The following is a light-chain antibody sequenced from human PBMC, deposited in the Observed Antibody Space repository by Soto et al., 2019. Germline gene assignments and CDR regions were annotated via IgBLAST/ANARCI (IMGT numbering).Light chain of an antibody. CDR3: QQTYTTQWT. CDR2: DAA. CDR1: QNIDSY. Sequence: DIQMTQSPSSLSASVGDRVTITCRASQNIDSYLNWYQQRPGKAPKLLIHDAASLQSGVPSRFSDSGSGTDFALTVNSLQPEDFATIYWQQTYTTQWTVAQGTKVDIK. V-gene: IGKV1-39*01. J-gene: IGKJ1*01.